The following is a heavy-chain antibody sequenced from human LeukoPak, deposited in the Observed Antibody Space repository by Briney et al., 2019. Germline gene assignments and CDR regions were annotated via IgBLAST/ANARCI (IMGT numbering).Heavy chain of an antibody. V-gene: IGHV4-34*01. D-gene: IGHD3-22*01. CDR2: INHSGST. J-gene: IGHJ1*01. CDR3: ARAFNYDSSGYYRRVPGFQH. Sequence: PETLSLTCAVYGGSFSGYYWSWIRQPPGKGLEWIGEINHSGSTNYNPSLKSRVTISVDTSKNQFSLKLSSVTAADTAVYYCARAFNYDSSGYYRRVPGFQHWGQGTLVTVSS. CDR1: GGSFSGYY.